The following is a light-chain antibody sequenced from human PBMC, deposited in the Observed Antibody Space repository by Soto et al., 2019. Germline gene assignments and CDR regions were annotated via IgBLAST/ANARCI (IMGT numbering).Light chain of an antibody. CDR1: QTISTY. J-gene: IGKJ5*01. CDR3: QQSYNTPIT. CDR2: DAS. V-gene: IGKV1-39*01. Sequence: DIQMTQSPSALSASVGERVTITCRASQTISTYLNWYQQKPGKATRLLIYDASSLQSGVPSRFSGSGSGTDFTLTISSLQPEDFATYYCQQSYNTPITFGQGTRLEIK.